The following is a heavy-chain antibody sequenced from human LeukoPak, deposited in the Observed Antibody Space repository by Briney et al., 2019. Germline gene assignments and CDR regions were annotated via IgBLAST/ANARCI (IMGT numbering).Heavy chain of an antibody. CDR1: GFTFRNYG. J-gene: IGHJ4*02. CDR2: MWYDGTNK. D-gene: IGHD6-6*01. V-gene: IGHV3-33*08. CDR3: ARDRYSSSSGVDY. Sequence: GRSLRLSCAASGFTFRNYGMHWVRQAPGKGLEWVAVMWYDGTNKHYADSVRGRFTISRDNSKNTLYLQMNSLRVEDTAVYYCARDRYSSSSGVDYWGQGTLVTVSS.